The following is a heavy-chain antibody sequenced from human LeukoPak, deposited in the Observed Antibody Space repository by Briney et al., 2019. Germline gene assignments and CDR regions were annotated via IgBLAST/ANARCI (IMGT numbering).Heavy chain of an antibody. CDR1: GFTFGDYA. CDR2: VSGSGGST. CDR3: AKVLGSGSFYSFDY. D-gene: IGHD1-26*01. Sequence: GRSLRLSCTASGFTFGDYAMSWVRQAPGKGLEWVSAVSGSGGSTYYADSVKGRFTISRDNSKNTLYLQMNNLRAEDTAVYYCAKVLGSGSFYSFDYWGQGTLVTVSS. J-gene: IGHJ4*02. V-gene: IGHV3-23*01.